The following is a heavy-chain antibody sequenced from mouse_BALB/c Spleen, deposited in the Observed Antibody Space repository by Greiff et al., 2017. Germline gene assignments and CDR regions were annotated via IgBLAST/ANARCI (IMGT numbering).Heavy chain of an antibody. V-gene: IGHV10-1*02. J-gene: IGHJ1*01. CDR1: GFTFNTYA. Sequence: EVQLVESGGGLVQPKGSLKLSCAASGFTFNTYAMNWVRQAPGKGLEWVARIRSKSNNYATYYADSVKDRFTISRDDSQSMLYLQMNNLKTEDTAMYYCVRHFYDYDAWYFDVWGAGTTVTVSS. CDR2: IRSKSNNYAT. CDR3: VRHFYDYDAWYFDV. D-gene: IGHD2-4*01.